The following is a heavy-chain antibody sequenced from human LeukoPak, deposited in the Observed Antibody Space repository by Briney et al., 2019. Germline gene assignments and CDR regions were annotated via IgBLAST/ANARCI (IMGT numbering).Heavy chain of an antibody. CDR3: ARDLLYADANWFDP. V-gene: IGHV3-21*01. J-gene: IGHJ5*02. D-gene: IGHD2-8*01. Sequence: GGSLRLSCAASGFTFSSYSMNWVRQAPGKGLEWVSSIGSSSSYIYYADSVKGRFTISRDNAKNSLYLQMNSLRAEDTAVYYCARDLLYADANWFDPWGQGTLVTVSS. CDR1: GFTFSSYS. CDR2: IGSSSSYI.